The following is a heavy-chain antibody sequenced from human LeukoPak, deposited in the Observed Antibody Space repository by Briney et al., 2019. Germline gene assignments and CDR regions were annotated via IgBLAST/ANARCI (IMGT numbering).Heavy chain of an antibody. CDR1: GGSIRHYY. Sequence: PSETLSLTCTVTGGSIRHYYWSWIRQPPAKGLDWIGYIYYIGSTNYKPSLKSRVTISVDTAKNQCSLKLCSVTAADTAVYYCAREKAVDGTNGNYYYGMDVWGQGTTVTVSS. J-gene: IGHJ6*02. D-gene: IGHD6-19*01. CDR2: IYYIGST. CDR3: AREKAVDGTNGNYYYGMDV. V-gene: IGHV4-59*01.